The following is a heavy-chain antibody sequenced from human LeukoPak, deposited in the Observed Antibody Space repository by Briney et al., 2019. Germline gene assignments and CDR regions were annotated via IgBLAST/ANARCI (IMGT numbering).Heavy chain of an antibody. CDR3: AKGPKYYYDSSGYTVGDY. V-gene: IGHV3-23*01. J-gene: IGHJ4*02. Sequence: QSGGSLGLSCAASGFTFSSYAMSWVRQAPGKGLEWVSAISGSGGSTYYADSVKGRFTISRDNSKNTLYLQMNSLRAEDTAVYYCAKGPKYYYDSSGYTVGDYWGQGTLVTVSS. CDR2: ISGSGGST. CDR1: GFTFSSYA. D-gene: IGHD3-22*01.